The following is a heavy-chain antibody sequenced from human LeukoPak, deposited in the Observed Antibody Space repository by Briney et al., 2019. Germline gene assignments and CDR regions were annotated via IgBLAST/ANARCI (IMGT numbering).Heavy chain of an antibody. V-gene: IGHV3-48*03. CDR2: ISTSGSTI. CDR3: ARDSPGYSSGWYLFDY. D-gene: IGHD6-19*01. Sequence: GGSLRLSCAATGFTFSSYEMNWVRQAPGKRLEWVSYISTSGSTIYYADSVKGRFTISRDNAKNSLYLQMNSLRAEDTAVYYCARDSPGYSSGWYLFDYWGQGTLVTVSS. CDR1: GFTFSSYE. J-gene: IGHJ4*02.